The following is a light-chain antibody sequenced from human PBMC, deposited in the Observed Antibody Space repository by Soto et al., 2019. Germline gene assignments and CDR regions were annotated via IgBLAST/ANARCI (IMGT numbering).Light chain of an antibody. Sequence: EIVLTQSPGTLSLSPGERATLSCRASQSVSSSYLAWYQQKPGQAPRLLIFGASTTATGIPDRFSGSGSGTDFTLTISRLEPEDFAVYYCQQYGSSPTFGGGTKVDIK. CDR1: QSVSSSY. CDR3: QQYGSSPT. CDR2: GAS. V-gene: IGKV3-20*01. J-gene: IGKJ4*01.